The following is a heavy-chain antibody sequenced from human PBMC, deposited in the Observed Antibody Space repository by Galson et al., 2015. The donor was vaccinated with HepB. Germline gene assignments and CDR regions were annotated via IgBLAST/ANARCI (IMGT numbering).Heavy chain of an antibody. V-gene: IGHV3-48*02. D-gene: IGHD6-13*01. CDR3: ATAQPSSGIAAAVAFDY. CDR1: GFTFSSYS. Sequence: SLRLSCAASGFTFSSYSMNWVRQAPGKGLEWVSYISNSSSTIYYADSVKGRFTISRDNAKNSLYLQMNSLRDEDTAVYYCATAQPSSGIAAAVAFDYWAQGAPVTVS. J-gene: IGHJ4*02. CDR2: ISNSSSTI.